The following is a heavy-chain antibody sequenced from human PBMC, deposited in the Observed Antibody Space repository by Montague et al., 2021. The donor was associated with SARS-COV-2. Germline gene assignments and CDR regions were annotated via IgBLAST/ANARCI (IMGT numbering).Heavy chain of an antibody. CDR1: GFTVSSDY. CDR2: IYTGGHT. Sequence: SRRISCASSGFTVSSDYITWVRQAPGKGLEWVSIIYTGGHTYYACSVKGRFTISRDNSKDTVNLQMNSLGAGDTAVYYCARVRLTGTSDGFDIWGQGTMVTVSS. D-gene: IGHD1-7*01. CDR3: ARVRLTGTSDGFDI. V-gene: IGHV3-53*01. J-gene: IGHJ3*02.